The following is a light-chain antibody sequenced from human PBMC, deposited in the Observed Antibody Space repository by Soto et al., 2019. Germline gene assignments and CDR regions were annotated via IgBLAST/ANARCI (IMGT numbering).Light chain of an antibody. CDR1: QSVSSN. J-gene: IGKJ5*01. Sequence: IVMTQSPDPLSLSPGERATLSRRASQSVSSNLAWYQHKPGQAPRLLIYAASSRATGSPDRFSGGGSGTDFTLTISRLEPEDFAVYYCQQYGDSPITFGQGTRLEIK. V-gene: IGKV3-20*01. CDR3: QQYGDSPIT. CDR2: AAS.